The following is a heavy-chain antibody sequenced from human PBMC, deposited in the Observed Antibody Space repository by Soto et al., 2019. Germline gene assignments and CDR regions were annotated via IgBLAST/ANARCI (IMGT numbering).Heavy chain of an antibody. Sequence: ASVKVSCKASGFTFTSSAVQWVRQARGQRLEWIGWIVVGSGNTNYAQKFQERVTITRDMSTSTAYMELSSLRSEDTAVYYCAADSEQLAPNDYWGQGTLVTVSS. V-gene: IGHV1-58*01. CDR2: IVVGSGNT. J-gene: IGHJ4*02. CDR1: GFTFTSSA. D-gene: IGHD6-13*01. CDR3: AADSEQLAPNDY.